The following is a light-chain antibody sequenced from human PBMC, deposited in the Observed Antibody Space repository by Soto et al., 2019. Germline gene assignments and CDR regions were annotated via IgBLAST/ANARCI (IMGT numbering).Light chain of an antibody. CDR1: QGINKF. CDR2: GAS. V-gene: IGKV1-9*01. J-gene: IGKJ2*01. CDR3: QQLTNFRFT. Sequence: IQLTQSPSSLSASVGDRVTIPCRARQGINKFLAWYQQRPGKAPQLLVYGASTLQRGVPSRFSGSGSGTDFTLTISSLQPEDFATYYCQQLTNFRFTFGQGTKLDIK.